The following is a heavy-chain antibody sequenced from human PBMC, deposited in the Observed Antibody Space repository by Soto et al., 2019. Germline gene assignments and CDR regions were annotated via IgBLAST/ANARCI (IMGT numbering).Heavy chain of an antibody. V-gene: IGHV3-23*01. D-gene: IGHD6-13*01. CDR1: GFTFSSYA. CDR3: AKGKPPAAGAPSVFDP. J-gene: IGHJ5*02. Sequence: GGSLRLSCAASGFTFSSYAMSWVRQAPGKGLERVSAISGSGGSTYYADSVKGRFTISRDNSKNTLYLQMNSLRAEDTAVYYCAKGKPPAAGAPSVFDPWGQGTLVTVSS. CDR2: ISGSGGST.